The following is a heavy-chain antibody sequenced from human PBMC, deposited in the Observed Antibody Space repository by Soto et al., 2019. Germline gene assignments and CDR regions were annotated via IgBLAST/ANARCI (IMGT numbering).Heavy chain of an antibody. CDR2: IHPSAGST. CDR3: ARDSVLVPSALYYFDY. CDR1: GYSFTSYY. Sequence: ASVKVSCKASGYSFTSYYMHWVRQAPGQGLEWMGIIHPSAGSTSYAQKLEGRFTMTRDTSTSTVYMELSSLKSEDTAVYYCARDSVLVPSALYYFDYWGQGTLVTVSS. J-gene: IGHJ4*02. V-gene: IGHV1-46*03. D-gene: IGHD2-2*01.